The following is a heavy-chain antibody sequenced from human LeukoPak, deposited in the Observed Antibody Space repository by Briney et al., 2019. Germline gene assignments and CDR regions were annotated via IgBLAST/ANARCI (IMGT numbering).Heavy chain of an antibody. V-gene: IGHV3-23*01. D-gene: IGHD2-2*01. CDR3: AASLPNIVVVPAAKGPFGS. J-gene: IGHJ5*02. CDR1: GGSISGSSYY. Sequence: SSETLSLTCTVSGGSISGSSYYWGWIRQPPGKGLEWVSGINGGGGGGTFHADSVRGRFTISRDNSKNTLYLQMSSLRAEDTAVYYCAASLPNIVVVPAAKGPFGSWGQGTLVTVSS. CDR2: INGGGGGGT.